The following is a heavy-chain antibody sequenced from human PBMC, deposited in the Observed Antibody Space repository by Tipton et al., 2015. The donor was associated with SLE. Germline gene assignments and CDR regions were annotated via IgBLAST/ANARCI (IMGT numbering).Heavy chain of an antibody. D-gene: IGHD1/OR15-1a*01. J-gene: IGHJ3*02. CDR2: IYFSGST. CDR1: GGSISSGNYY. CDR3: ARSPDKTTDAFDI. Sequence: TLSLTCTVSGGSISSGNYYWSWIRQHPGKGLEWIGYIYFSGSTKYNPSLKSRLTISVDTSKNQLSLRLSSVTAADTAAYYCARSPDKTTDAFDIWGQGTMVTVSS. V-gene: IGHV4-31*03.